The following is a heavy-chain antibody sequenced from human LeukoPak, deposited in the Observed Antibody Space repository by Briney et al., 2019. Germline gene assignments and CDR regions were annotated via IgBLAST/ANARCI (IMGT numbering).Heavy chain of an antibody. CDR3: ARAGYYRFDY. CDR2: MNSDGSTT. J-gene: IGHJ4*02. CDR1: GITFSNSW. Sequence: QAGGSLRLSCAASGITFSNSWMHWVRQAPGKGLVWVSRMNSDGSTTNYADSVKGRFTISRDNAESTLYLQMNSLRAEDTAVYYCARAGYYRFDYWGQGILVTVSS. V-gene: IGHV3-74*01. D-gene: IGHD4-17*01.